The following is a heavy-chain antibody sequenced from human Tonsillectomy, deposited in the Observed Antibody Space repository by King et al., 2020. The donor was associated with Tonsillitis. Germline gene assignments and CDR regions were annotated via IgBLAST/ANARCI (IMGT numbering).Heavy chain of an antibody. V-gene: IGHV3-33*01. J-gene: IGHJ4*02. CDR3: ARDLAPYY. CDR2: LWYDGSNK. Sequence: VQLVESGGGVVQPGRSLRLSCAASGFTFSSYGMHWVRQAPGKGLEWVAVLWYDGSNKYYADSVKGRFTISRDNSKNTLYLQMNSLRAEDTAVYYCARDLAPYYWGQGTLVTVSS. D-gene: IGHD3-16*01. CDR1: GFTFSSYG.